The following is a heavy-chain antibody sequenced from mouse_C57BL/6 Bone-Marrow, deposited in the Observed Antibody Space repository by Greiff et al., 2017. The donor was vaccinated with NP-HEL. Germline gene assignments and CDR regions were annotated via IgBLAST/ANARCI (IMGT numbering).Heavy chain of an antibody. CDR2: IDPSDSYT. J-gene: IGHJ1*03. Sequence: QVQLQQPGAELVRPGTSVKLSCKASGYTFTSYWMHWVKQRPGQGLEWIGVIDPSDSYTNYNQKFKGKATLTVDTSSSTAYMQLSSLTSEDSAVYYCYGSSPRYFDVWGTGTTVTVSS. CDR1: GYTFTSYW. CDR3: YGSSPRYFDV. V-gene: IGHV1-59*01. D-gene: IGHD1-1*01.